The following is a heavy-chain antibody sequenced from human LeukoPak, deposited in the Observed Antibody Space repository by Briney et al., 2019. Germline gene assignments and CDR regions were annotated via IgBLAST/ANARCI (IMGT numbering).Heavy chain of an antibody. J-gene: IGHJ4*02. D-gene: IGHD1-1*01. Sequence: ASVKVSCKASGYTFTSYGISWVRQAPGQGLEWMGWISAYNGNTNYAQKLQGRVTMTTDTSTNTAYMELRSLRSDDTAVYYCARDHLGKILRGTYFDYWGQGTLVTVSS. CDR2: ISAYNGNT. CDR3: ARDHLGKILRGTYFDY. V-gene: IGHV1-18*01. CDR1: GYTFTSYG.